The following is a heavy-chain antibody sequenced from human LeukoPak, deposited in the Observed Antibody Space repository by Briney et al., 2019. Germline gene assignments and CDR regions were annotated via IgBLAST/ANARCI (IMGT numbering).Heavy chain of an antibody. CDR2: ISYDGSNK. CDR1: GFTFSSYG. Sequence: PGGSLRLSCAASGFTFSSYGMHWVRQAPGKGLEWVAVISYDGSNKYYADSVKGRFTISRDNSKDTLYLQMNSLRAEDTAVYYCAKDLGFPAVTSRFDYWGQGTLVTVSS. D-gene: IGHD4-17*01. V-gene: IGHV3-30*18. J-gene: IGHJ4*02. CDR3: AKDLGFPAVTSRFDY.